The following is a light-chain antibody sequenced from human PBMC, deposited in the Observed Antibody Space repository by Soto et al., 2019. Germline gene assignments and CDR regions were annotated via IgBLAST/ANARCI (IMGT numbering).Light chain of an antibody. CDR1: SSDVGGYNY. Sequence: QSALTKPRSVSGSPGQSVTISCTGTSSDVGGYNYVSWYQHHPGKAPKSMIYDVSKRPSGVPDRFSGSKSGNTASLTISGLQAEDEADYYCRSYAGSYTWVFGGGTKLTVL. CDR3: RSYAGSYTWV. J-gene: IGLJ3*02. CDR2: DVS. V-gene: IGLV2-11*01.